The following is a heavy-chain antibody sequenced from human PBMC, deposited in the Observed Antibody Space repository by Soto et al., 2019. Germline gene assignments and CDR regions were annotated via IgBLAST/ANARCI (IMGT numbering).Heavy chain of an antibody. V-gene: IGHV3-30*18. CDR2: ISYDGSNK. D-gene: IGHD3-9*01. CDR1: GFTFSSYG. Sequence: GGSLRLSCAASGFTFSSYGMHWVRQAPGKGLEWVAVISYDGSNKYYADSVKGRFTISRDNSKNTLYLQMNSLRAEDTAVYYCAKEGSDYDILTGSGYYGMDVWGQGTMVTVSS. J-gene: IGHJ6*02. CDR3: AKEGSDYDILTGSGYYGMDV.